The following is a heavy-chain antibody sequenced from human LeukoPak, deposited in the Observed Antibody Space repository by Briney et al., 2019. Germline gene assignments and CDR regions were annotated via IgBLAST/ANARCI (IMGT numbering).Heavy chain of an antibody. J-gene: IGHJ4*02. Sequence: ASVKVSCKASGYTFTSYGISWVRQAPGQGLEWMGWISAYNGNTNYAQKLQGRVTMTTDTSTSTAYMERRSLRSDDTAVYYCARDRAAGTANKIDYWGQGTLVTVSS. CDR3: ARDRAAGTANKIDY. D-gene: IGHD6-13*01. CDR1: GYTFTSYG. CDR2: ISAYNGNT. V-gene: IGHV1-18*01.